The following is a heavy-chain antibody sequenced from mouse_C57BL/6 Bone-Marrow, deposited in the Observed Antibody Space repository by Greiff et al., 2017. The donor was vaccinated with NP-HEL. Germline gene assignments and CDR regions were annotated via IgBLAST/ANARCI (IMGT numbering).Heavy chain of an antibody. J-gene: IGHJ4*01. Sequence: ESGPGLVKPSQSLSLTCSVTGYSITSGYYWNWIRQFPGNKLEWMGYISYDGSNNYNPSLKNRISITRDTSKNQFFLKLNSVTTEDTATYYCARGVLRSYAMDYWGQGTSVTVSS. V-gene: IGHV3-6*01. CDR2: ISYDGSN. CDR3: ARGVLRSYAMDY. CDR1: GYSITSGYY. D-gene: IGHD1-1*01.